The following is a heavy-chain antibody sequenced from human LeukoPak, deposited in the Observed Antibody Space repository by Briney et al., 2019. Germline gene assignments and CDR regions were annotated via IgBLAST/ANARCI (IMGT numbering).Heavy chain of an antibody. CDR3: AREGILAAGDY. Sequence: GGSLRLSCAASGFTFIDYWMSWVRQAPGKGLEWVANIKQDGSEKYYVDSVKSRFTISRDNTKKSLYLQMNSLRVEDTAIYYCAREGILAAGDYWGQGTLVTVSP. CDR1: GFTFIDYW. V-gene: IGHV3-7*01. CDR2: IKQDGSEK. D-gene: IGHD6-13*01. J-gene: IGHJ4*02.